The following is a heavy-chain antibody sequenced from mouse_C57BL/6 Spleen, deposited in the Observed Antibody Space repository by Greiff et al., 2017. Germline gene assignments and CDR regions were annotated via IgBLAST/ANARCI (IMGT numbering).Heavy chain of an antibody. J-gene: IGHJ4*01. CDR2: ISSGSSTI. V-gene: IGHV5-17*01. Sequence: EVNVVESGGGLVKPGGSLKLSCAASGFTFSDYGMHWVRQAPEKGLEWVAYISSGSSTIYYADTVKGRFTISRDNAKNTLFLQMTSLRSADTAMYYCARKVTTRDYYAMDYWGQGTSVTVSS. D-gene: IGHD2-2*01. CDR1: GFTFSDYG. CDR3: ARKVTTRDYYAMDY.